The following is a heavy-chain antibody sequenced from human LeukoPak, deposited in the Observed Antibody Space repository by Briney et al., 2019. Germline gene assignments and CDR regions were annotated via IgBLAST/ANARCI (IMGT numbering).Heavy chain of an antibody. V-gene: IGHV1-69*06. CDR2: IIPIFGTA. D-gene: IGHD6-13*01. CDR3: ATYSSSWYGSKYLQH. CDR1: AGTLSSYA. Sequence: GASVTVSCNPSAGTLSSYAISSVRQAPGQRLKWMGGIIPIFGTANYAQKLQGRVTITADKSTSTAYMELSSLRSEDTAVYYCATYSSSWYGSKYLQHWGQGTLVTVSS. J-gene: IGHJ1*01.